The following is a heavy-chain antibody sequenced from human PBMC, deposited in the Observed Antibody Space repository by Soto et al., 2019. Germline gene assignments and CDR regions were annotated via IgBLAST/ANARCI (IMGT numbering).Heavy chain of an antibody. D-gene: IGHD5-18*01. CDR2: FNPSGGTT. Sequence: QVQLVQSGAEVKKPGASVKVSCKASGYTFNTYYIHWVRQAPGQGLEWMGMFNPSGGTTNYAQKLQGRDTLTRDTSTSTVYMELSSLRSEDTAIYYCARGGYDWYFDLWGRGTLVTVSS. J-gene: IGHJ2*01. CDR3: ARGGYDWYFDL. V-gene: IGHV1-46*02. CDR1: GYTFNTYY.